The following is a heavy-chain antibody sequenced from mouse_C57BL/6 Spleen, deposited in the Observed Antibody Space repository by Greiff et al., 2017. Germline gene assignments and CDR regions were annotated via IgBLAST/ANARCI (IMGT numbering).Heavy chain of an antibody. D-gene: IGHD3-1*01. CDR1: GFTFSRYA. V-gene: IGHV5-9-1*02. CDR3: TRDRGVHYYAMDY. J-gene: IGHJ4*01. Sequence: EVKLEESGEGLVKPGGSLKLSCAASGFTFSRYAMSWVRQTPEKRLEWVAYISSGGAYIYYADPVQGRFTISRDNARNTLYLQMSSLKSEDTAMYYCTRDRGVHYYAMDYWGQGTSVTVSS. CDR2: ISSGGAYI.